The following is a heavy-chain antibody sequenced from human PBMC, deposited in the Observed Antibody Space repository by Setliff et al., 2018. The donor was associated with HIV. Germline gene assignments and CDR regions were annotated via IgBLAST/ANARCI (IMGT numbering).Heavy chain of an antibody. J-gene: IGHJ4*02. D-gene: IGHD3-22*01. CDR1: GFTFSKFW. V-gene: IGHV3-74*01. CDR3: ARPLEDRSASG. Sequence: GGSLRLSCAASGFTFSKFWMHWVRQVPGKGLVWVSRISTYGTNTGYADSVKGRFTISRDDAKNSLYLQMSNVTAEDTAVYYCARPLEDRSASGWGKGTLVTVSS. CDR2: ISTYGTNT.